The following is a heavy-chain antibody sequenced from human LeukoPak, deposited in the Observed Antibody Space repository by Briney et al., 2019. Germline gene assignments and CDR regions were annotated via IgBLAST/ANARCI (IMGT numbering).Heavy chain of an antibody. J-gene: IGHJ6*02. D-gene: IGHD3-10*01. CDR2: IYYSGST. CDR3: ARIRRYYGSGSYYYYGMDV. V-gene: IGHV4-59*08. Sequence: SETLSLTCTVSGGSISSYYWSWIRQPPGKGLEWIGYIYYSGSTNYNPSLKSRVTISVDTSKNQFSLKLSSVTAADTAVYYCARIRRYYGSGSYYYYGMDVWGQGATVTVSS. CDR1: GGSISSYY.